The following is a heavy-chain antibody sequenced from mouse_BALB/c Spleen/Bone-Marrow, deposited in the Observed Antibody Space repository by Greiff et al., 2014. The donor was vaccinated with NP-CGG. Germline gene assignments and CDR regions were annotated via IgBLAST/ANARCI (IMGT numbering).Heavy chain of an antibody. V-gene: IGHV1S81*02. CDR1: GYTFTSYW. D-gene: IGHD1-1*02. CDR2: INPSNGRT. Sequence: LQESGAELVKPGASVKLSCKASGYTFTSYWMHWVKQRPGQGLEWIGEINPSNGRTNYNEKFKSKATLTVDKSSGTAYMQLSSLTSEGSAVYYCARGGGSYYAMDYWGQGTSVTVSS. CDR3: ARGGGSYYAMDY. J-gene: IGHJ4*01.